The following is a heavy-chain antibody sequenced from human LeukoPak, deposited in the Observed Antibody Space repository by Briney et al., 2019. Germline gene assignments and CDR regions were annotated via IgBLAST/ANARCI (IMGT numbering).Heavy chain of an antibody. J-gene: IGHJ4*02. D-gene: IGHD5-24*01. CDR3: AKSGYNRFDY. Sequence: GGSLRLSCAASGFTFSDYYMSWIRQAPGKGLEWAAAITGSGGSTFYADSVKGRFTISRDNSKNTLYLQMNSLRAEDTAVYYCAKSGYNRFDYWGQGTLVTVSS. CDR1: GFTFSDYY. V-gene: IGHV3-23*01. CDR2: ITGSGGST.